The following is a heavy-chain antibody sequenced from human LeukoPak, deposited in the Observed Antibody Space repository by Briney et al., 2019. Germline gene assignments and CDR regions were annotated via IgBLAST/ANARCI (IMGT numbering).Heavy chain of an antibody. CDR1: GYTFTSYA. D-gene: IGHD3-9*01. CDR3: ARDYDILTGYGY. Sequence: GASVKVSCKASGYTFTSYAMDWVRQAPGQRLEWMGWINAGNGNTKYSQKFQGRVTITRDTSASTAYMELSSLRSEDTAVYYCARDYDILTGYGYWGQGTLVTVSS. V-gene: IGHV1-3*01. J-gene: IGHJ4*02. CDR2: INAGNGNT.